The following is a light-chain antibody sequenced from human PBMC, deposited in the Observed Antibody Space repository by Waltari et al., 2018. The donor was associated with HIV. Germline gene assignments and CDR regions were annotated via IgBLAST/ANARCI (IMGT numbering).Light chain of an antibody. CDR1: QSVRSAS. CDR3: QQYAASPLT. V-gene: IGKV3-20*01. Sequence: EIVLTQSPGTLSLSPGERATLSCRASQSVRSASLAWYQQKPGQAPRLLICGASSRAPGSPDMFSGSGAVTDFILTISRLEPEDCAVYYCQQYAASPLTCGGGTKVEIK. CDR2: GAS. J-gene: IGKJ4*01.